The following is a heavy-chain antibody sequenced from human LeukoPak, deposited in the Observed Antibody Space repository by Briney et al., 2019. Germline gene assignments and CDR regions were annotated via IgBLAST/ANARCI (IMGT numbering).Heavy chain of an antibody. Sequence: SETLSLTCNVSGDSISSNTYYWGWIRQPPGKGLEWIGNIYYSGSTYYNPSLKSRVTISVDTSKSQFSLTLTSVTAADTSVYYCARTDSSEYYFDYWGQGTLVTVSS. V-gene: IGHV4-39*01. CDR3: ARTDSSEYYFDY. D-gene: IGHD6-19*01. CDR2: IYYSGST. J-gene: IGHJ4*02. CDR1: GDSISSNTYY.